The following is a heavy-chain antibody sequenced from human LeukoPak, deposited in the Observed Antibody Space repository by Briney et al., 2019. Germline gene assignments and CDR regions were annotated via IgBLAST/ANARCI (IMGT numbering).Heavy chain of an antibody. Sequence: GGSLRLSCAASGFTFSSYSMNWVRQAPGKGLEWVSAISGSGGSTYYADSVKGRFTISRDNSKNTLYLQINSLRAEDTAVYYCAREHLSGSYSLDYWGQGTLVTVSS. CDR2: ISGSGGST. CDR3: AREHLSGSYSLDY. V-gene: IGHV3-23*01. CDR1: GFTFSSYS. J-gene: IGHJ4*02. D-gene: IGHD1-26*01.